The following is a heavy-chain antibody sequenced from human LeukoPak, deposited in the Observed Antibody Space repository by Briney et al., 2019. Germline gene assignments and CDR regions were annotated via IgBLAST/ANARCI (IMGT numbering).Heavy chain of an antibody. CDR3: AIATVAGIFY. J-gene: IGHJ4*02. Sequence: GGSLRLSSAASGFTVSSNYMSWVRQAPGKGLEWVSVIYSGGSTYYADSVKGRFTISRDNSKNTLYLQMNSLRAEDTAVYYCAIATVAGIFYWGQGTLVTVSS. V-gene: IGHV3-53*01. CDR1: GFTVSSNY. CDR2: IYSGGST. D-gene: IGHD6-19*01.